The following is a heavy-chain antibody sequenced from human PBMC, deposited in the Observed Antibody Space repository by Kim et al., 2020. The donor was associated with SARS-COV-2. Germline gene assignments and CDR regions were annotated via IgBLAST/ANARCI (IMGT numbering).Heavy chain of an antibody. Sequence: APGKGLEWVSVSFSGDYTNYADSVKGRSIISRDNSKNTLYLLLNSLRAEDTAVYYCARLPGNNYFDYWGQGTLVTVSS. V-gene: IGHV3-53*01. CDR3: ARLPGNNYFDY. CDR2: SFSGDYT. J-gene: IGHJ4*02. D-gene: IGHD1-1*01.